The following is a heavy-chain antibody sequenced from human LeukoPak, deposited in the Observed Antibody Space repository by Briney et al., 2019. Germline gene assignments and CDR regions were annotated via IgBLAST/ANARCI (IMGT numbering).Heavy chain of an antibody. V-gene: IGHV1-69*05. CDR2: IIPMFGTV. Sequence: GASVKVSCKASGGTFSNYPISWVRQAPGQELEWMGRIIPMFGTVNYAQKFQGRVSFTTDYSTYTTYMELSSLTSDDTAVYYCARSPITVTTRWFDPWGQGTLVTVSS. CDR1: GGTFSNYP. CDR3: ARSPITVTTRWFDP. D-gene: IGHD4-11*01. J-gene: IGHJ5*02.